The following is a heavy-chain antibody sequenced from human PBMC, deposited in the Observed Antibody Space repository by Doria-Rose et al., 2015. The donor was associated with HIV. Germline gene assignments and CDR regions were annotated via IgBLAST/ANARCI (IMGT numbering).Heavy chain of an antibody. J-gene: IGHJ4*02. V-gene: IGHV4-4*09. Sequence: SFTCTVSFSSINHYYFNWIRPPPGMGLEWIGYIHTSANTNYNPSLKSRVAMSVDTPRSQFSLKLSSMTAADTAVYYCARSLRRASSHFDFWGQGFLVTVSS. CDR3: ARSLRRASSHFDF. CDR1: FSSINHYY. CDR2: IHTSANT.